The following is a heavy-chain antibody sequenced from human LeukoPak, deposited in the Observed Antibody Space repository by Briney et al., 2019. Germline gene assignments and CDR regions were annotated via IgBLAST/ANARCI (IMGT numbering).Heavy chain of an antibody. CDR1: RGSISSNTW. CDR2: IYYTGST. J-gene: IGHJ4*02. V-gene: IGHV4-39*01. D-gene: IGHD3-10*01. CDR3: ARHQGK. Sequence: PSETLSLTCAVSRGSISSNTWWSWVRQPPGKGLEWIGSIYYTGSTYYNPSLKSRITMSVDTSKNQFSLRLSSVTAADTAVYYCARHQGKWGQGTLVTVSS.